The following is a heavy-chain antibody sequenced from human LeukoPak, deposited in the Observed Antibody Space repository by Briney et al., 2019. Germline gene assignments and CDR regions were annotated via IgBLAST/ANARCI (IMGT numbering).Heavy chain of an antibody. CDR1: GFTFSSYE. CDR2: ISSTGSAI. CDR3: ARDSRYSSSDY. Sequence: QPGGSLRLSCAASGFTFSSYEMNWVRQAPGKGLEWVSYISSTGSAIYYADSVKGRFTISRDNAKNSLYLQMNSLRAEDTAVYYCARDSRYSSSDYWGQGTLVTVSS. D-gene: IGHD6-6*01. J-gene: IGHJ4*02. V-gene: IGHV3-48*03.